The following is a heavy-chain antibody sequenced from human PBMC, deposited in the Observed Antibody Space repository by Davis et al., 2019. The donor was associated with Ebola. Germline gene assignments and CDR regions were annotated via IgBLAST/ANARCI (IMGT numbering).Heavy chain of an antibody. V-gene: IGHV3-23*01. Sequence: GESLKISCAASGFTFSNYAMSWVRQAPGGGLEWVSGISASGADIKYADSARGRFSISRDDSKNTLYLQMDSLRAEDTAVFYCAEGGTNNFLGANWGQGTLVTVSS. CDR1: GFTFSNYA. CDR2: ISASGADI. CDR3: AEGGTNNFLGAN. J-gene: IGHJ4*02. D-gene: IGHD2-8*01.